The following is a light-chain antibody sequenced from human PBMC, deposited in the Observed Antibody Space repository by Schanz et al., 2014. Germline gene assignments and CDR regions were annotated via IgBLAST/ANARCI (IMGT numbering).Light chain of an antibody. Sequence: QSALTQPPSASGSPGQSVTISCTGTSSDVGGYNYVSWYQQHPGKAPKVMIYEVSKRPSGVPDRFSASKSGTSASLAISGLQSEDEADYYCAAWDDSLNGQLFGGGTKLTVL. CDR3: AAWDDSLNGQL. CDR2: EVS. CDR1: SSDVGGYNY. J-gene: IGLJ3*02. V-gene: IGLV2-8*01.